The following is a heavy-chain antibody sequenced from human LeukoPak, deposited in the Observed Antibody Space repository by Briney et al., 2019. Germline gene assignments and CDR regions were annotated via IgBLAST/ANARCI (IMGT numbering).Heavy chain of an antibody. Sequence: GGSLRLSCAASGFTVSSNYMSWVRQAPGKGLEWVSVIYSGGKTNYADSVKGRFTISRDNSKNTLYLQMNSLRAEDTAVYYCAKDSPTNYYDSSGYQDYWGQGTLVTVSS. CDR1: GFTVSSNY. CDR2: IYSGGKT. J-gene: IGHJ4*02. D-gene: IGHD3-22*01. CDR3: AKDSPTNYYDSSGYQDY. V-gene: IGHV3-53*01.